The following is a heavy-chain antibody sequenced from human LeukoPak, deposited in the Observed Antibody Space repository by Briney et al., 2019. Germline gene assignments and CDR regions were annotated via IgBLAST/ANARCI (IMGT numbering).Heavy chain of an antibody. J-gene: IGHJ4*02. CDR2: ISGSGGST. CDR1: GFTFSSYG. Sequence: GGSLRLSCAASGFTFSSYGMSWVRQAPGKGLEWVSAISGSGGSTYYADSVKGRFTISRDNSKNTLYLHMNSLRAEDTAVYYCAKSKDISGWYGSDYWGQGTLVTVSS. V-gene: IGHV3-23*01. CDR3: AKSKDISGWYGSDY. D-gene: IGHD6-19*01.